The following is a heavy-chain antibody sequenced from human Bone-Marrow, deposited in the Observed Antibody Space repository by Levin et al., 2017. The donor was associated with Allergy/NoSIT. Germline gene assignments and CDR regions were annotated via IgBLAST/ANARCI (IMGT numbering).Heavy chain of an antibody. J-gene: IGHJ5*02. CDR2: ISSIGRRM. CDR3: ARDGDSSGWNRFDP. CDR1: GFTFSDYY. Sequence: PGGSLRLSCTASGFTFSDYYMTWIRQAPGKGLEWVGYISSIGRRMYYADSVKGRFTISRDNAKNSLYLQMNSLRAEDTAVYYCARDGDSSGWNRFDPWGQGTLVTVSS. D-gene: IGHD6-19*01. V-gene: IGHV3-11*01.